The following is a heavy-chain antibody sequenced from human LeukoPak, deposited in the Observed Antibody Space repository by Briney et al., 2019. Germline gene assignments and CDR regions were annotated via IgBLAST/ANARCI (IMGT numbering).Heavy chain of an antibody. D-gene: IGHD2-15*01. CDR2: IYYTGST. J-gene: IGHJ4*02. CDR1: GGSVSSGSSY. CDR3: ARGGCSGGSCREGYFDY. Sequence: SETLSLTCIVSGGSVSSGSSYWSWIRQPPGKGLECIGYIYYTGSTNCNPSLKSRVTISVDTSKNQFSLKLSSVTAADTAVYYCARGGCSGGSCREGYFDYWGQGTLVTVSS. V-gene: IGHV4-61*01.